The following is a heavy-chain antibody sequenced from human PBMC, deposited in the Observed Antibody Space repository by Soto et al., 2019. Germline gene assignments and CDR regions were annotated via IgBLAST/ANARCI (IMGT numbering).Heavy chain of an antibody. CDR3: ARDYGGFWSGSVFDY. J-gene: IGHJ4*02. CDR2: ISSAGTTI. Sequence: GGSLRLSCAASGFTFSNYYMSWIRQAPGKGLEWLAYISSAGTTIYYSDSVKGRFTISRDNARNSLYLQMNSLRAEDTAMYYCARDYGGFWSGSVFDYWGQGTLVTVSS. D-gene: IGHD3-3*01. V-gene: IGHV3-11*01. CDR1: GFTFSNYY.